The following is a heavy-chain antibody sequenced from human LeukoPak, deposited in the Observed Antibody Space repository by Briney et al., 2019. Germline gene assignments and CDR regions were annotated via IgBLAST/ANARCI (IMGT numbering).Heavy chain of an antibody. CDR3: ARVSGYSGTWYVDY. D-gene: IGHD6-13*01. J-gene: IGHJ4*02. CDR2: IWYDGSNK. V-gene: IGHV3-33*01. CDR1: GFTFKSYG. Sequence: TGGSLRLSCVASGFTFKSYGMHWVRQAPGKGREWVAIIWYDGSNKYYADFVKGRFTTSRDNSKNTLYLQMNSLRADDTAVYYCARVSGYSGTWYVDYWGQGTLVTVSS.